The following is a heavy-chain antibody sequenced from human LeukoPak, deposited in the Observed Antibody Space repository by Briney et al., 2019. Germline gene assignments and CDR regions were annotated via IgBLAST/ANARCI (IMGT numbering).Heavy chain of an antibody. J-gene: IGHJ5*02. CDR1: GGSFSGYY. V-gene: IGHV4-34*01. Sequence: TPSETLSLTCAVYGGSFSGYYWSWIRQPPGKGLEWIGEINHSGSTNYNPSLKSRVTISIDTSNNQFSLKLSSVTAADTAVYYCARGRVLWFGELYPRWFDPWGQGTLVTVSS. CDR3: ARGRVLWFGELYPRWFDP. CDR2: INHSGST. D-gene: IGHD3-10*01.